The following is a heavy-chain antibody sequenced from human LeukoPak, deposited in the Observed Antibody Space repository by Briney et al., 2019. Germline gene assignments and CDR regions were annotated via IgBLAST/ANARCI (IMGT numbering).Heavy chain of an antibody. V-gene: IGHV4-39*01. Sequence: PSETLSLTCAVSGGSISSSSYYWGWIRQPPGKGLEWIGSIFYSGSTYHNPSLKSRVTISVDTSKNQFSLQLSSVTAADTAVYYCARRTRGGGEPYYYYYMDVWGKGTTVTVSS. D-gene: IGHD3-10*01. CDR2: IFYSGST. CDR1: GGSISSSSYY. CDR3: ARRTRGGGEPYYYYYMDV. J-gene: IGHJ6*03.